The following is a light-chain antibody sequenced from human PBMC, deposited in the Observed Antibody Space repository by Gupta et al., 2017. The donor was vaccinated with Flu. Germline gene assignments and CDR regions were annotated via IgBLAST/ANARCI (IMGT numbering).Light chain of an antibody. CDR1: SSDVGGYNY. Sequence: QSALTQPPSASGSPGQSVTISCTGTSSDVGGYNYVSWYQHHPGKAPNVIIYEVSKRPSGLPDRFSGSKSGNTASLTVSGLQAEDEADYYCSSYGGSNNFVVFGGGTKLTVL. CDR3: SSYGGSNNFVV. V-gene: IGLV2-8*01. CDR2: EVS. J-gene: IGLJ2*01.